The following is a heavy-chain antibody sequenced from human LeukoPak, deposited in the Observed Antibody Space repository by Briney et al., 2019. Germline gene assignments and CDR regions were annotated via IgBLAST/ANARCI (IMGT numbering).Heavy chain of an antibody. CDR3: ARGGGLDV. D-gene: IGHD3-16*01. Sequence: GGSLRLSCAASGFTLSSYWMNWARQAPGKGLEWVASINHNGNVNYYVDSVRGRFTISRDNAKNSLYLQMSNLRAEDTAVYFCARGGGLDVWGQGATVTVSS. CDR1: GFTLSSYW. CDR2: INHNGNVN. V-gene: IGHV3-7*03. J-gene: IGHJ6*02.